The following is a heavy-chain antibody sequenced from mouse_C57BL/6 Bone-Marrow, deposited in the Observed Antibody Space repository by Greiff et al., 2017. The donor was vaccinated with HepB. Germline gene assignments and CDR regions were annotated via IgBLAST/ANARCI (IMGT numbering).Heavy chain of an antibody. J-gene: IGHJ4*01. Sequence: QVQLQQSGPGLVQPSQSLSITCTVSGFSLTSYGVHWVRQSPGKGLEWLGVIWSGGSTDYNAAFISRLSISKDNSKSQVFFKMNSLQADDTAIYYCATYYYGSSYPYYAMDYWGQGTSVTVSS. V-gene: IGHV2-2*01. CDR1: GFSLTSYG. CDR2: IWSGGST. CDR3: ATYYYGSSYPYYAMDY. D-gene: IGHD1-1*01.